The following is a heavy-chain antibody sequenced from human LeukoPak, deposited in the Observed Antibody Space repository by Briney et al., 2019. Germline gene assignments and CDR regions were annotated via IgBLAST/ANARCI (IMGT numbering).Heavy chain of an antibody. D-gene: IGHD1-26*01. CDR1: GFTLSSYS. J-gene: IGHJ4*02. CDR2: ISSSSSTI. V-gene: IGHV3-48*04. Sequence: GGSLRLSCAASGFTLSSYSMNRVRQAPGKGLEWVSFISSSSSTIYYADSVKGRFTISRDNAKNSLYLQMNSLRAEDTAVYYCARDRGGSYSAIDYWGQGTLVTVSS. CDR3: ARDRGGSYSAIDY.